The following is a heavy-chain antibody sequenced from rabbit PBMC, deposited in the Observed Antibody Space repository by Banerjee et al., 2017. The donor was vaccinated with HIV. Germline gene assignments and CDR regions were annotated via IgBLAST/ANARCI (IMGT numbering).Heavy chain of an antibody. Sequence: QSLEESGGDLVKPGASLTLTCTASGFSFSSYNYMCWVRQAPGKGLEWIACIYVSSGTTSYATWAKGQFTISKTSSTTVTLQMTSLTAADTATYFCARDGGDVGYGYGLGLWGPGTLVTVS. CDR3: ARDGGDVGYGYGLGL. CDR2: IYVSSGTT. V-gene: IGHV1S40*01. J-gene: IGHJ4*01. CDR1: GFSFSSYNY. D-gene: IGHD6-1*01.